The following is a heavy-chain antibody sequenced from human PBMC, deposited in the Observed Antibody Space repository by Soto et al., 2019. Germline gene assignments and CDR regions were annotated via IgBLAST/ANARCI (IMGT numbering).Heavy chain of an antibody. V-gene: IGHV1-58*01. CDR2: IVVGSGNT. Sequence: SVKVSCKASGFTFTSSAVQWVRQARGQRLEWIGWIVVGSGNTNYAQKFQERVTITRDMSTSTAYMELSSLRSEDTAVYYCAGYFYDSSGYYTRKGGDSSDIWGQGTMVTVSS. CDR3: AGYFYDSSGYYTRKGGDSSDI. J-gene: IGHJ3*02. D-gene: IGHD3-22*01. CDR1: GFTFTSSA.